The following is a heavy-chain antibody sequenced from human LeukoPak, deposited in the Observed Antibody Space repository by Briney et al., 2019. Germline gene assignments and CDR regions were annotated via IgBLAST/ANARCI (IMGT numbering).Heavy chain of an antibody. CDR1: GFTFSTYG. CDR2: IWNDGSNK. V-gene: IGHV3-33*01. D-gene: IGHD4-23*01. J-gene: IGHJ4*02. CDR3: ARLLFDYGGNSAFDY. Sequence: GKSLRLSCAASGFTFSTYGMHWVRQAPGKGLEWEAVIWNDGSNKYYEDSVKGRLTISRDNSKNPLYLQMNSLRAEDTAVYYCARLLFDYGGNSAFDYWGQGNLVTVSS.